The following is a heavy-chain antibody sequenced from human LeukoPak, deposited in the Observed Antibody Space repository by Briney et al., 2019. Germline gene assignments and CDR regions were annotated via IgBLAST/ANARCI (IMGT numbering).Heavy chain of an antibody. Sequence: ASVEVSCKASGYTFTTYGISWVRQAPGQGLEWMGWINPYNGNTKYAQNFQDRVSMTTDTSTSTAYMELRSLRSGDTAVYYCAREIYGRFDYWGQGTLVTVSS. J-gene: IGHJ4*02. D-gene: IGHD2-2*02. CDR3: AREIYGRFDY. CDR1: GYTFTTYG. CDR2: INPYNGNT. V-gene: IGHV1-18*01.